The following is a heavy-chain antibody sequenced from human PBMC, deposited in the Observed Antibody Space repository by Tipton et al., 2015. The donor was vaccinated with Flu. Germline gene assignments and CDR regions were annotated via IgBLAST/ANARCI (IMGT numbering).Heavy chain of an antibody. Sequence: LRLSCAASGFTFSKYSMNWVRQAPGKGLEWIGYIYYSGSTYYNPSLKSRVTISVDTSKNQFSLKLTSVTAADTAVYYCACAGHGYYDSSGSDYWGQGTLVTVSS. CDR1: GFTFSKYS. CDR2: IYYSGST. J-gene: IGHJ4*02. CDR3: ACAGHGYYDSSGSDY. D-gene: IGHD3-22*01. V-gene: IGHV4-59*06.